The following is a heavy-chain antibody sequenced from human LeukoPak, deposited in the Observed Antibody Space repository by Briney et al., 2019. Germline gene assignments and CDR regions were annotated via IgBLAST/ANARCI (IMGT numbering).Heavy chain of an antibody. CDR3: ARVKGEFDY. V-gene: IGHV4-34*01. D-gene: IGHD3-10*01. CDR2: INHSGST. J-gene: IGHJ4*02. CDR1: GGSFSGYY. Sequence: SETLSLTCAVYGGSFSGYYWSWIRQPPGKGLEWIGEINHSGSTNYNPSLKSRVTISVDTSKNQFSLKLSSVTAADTAVYSCARVKGEFDYWGQGPLVTISS.